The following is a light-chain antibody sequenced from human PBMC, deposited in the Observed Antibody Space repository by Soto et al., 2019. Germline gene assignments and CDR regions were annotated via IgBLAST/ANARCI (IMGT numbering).Light chain of an antibody. J-gene: IGKJ2*01. CDR3: QPSYSTPRT. V-gene: IGKV1-39*01. CDR1: QSISSY. CDR2: AAS. Sequence: DIQMTQSPSSLSASVGDRVTITCRASQSISSYLNWYQQKPGKAPKLLIYAASSLQSGVPSRFSGSGSGTDFTLTISSLQPEDFATYYCQPSYSTPRTFGQGTELEIK.